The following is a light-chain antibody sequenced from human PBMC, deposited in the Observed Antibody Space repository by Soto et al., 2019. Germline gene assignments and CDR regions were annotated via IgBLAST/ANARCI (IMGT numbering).Light chain of an antibody. CDR1: SSNIGNKG. V-gene: IGLV1-36*01. CDR2: YDD. Sequence: QSVLTQTPSVSAAPRQRVTISCSGSSSNIGNKGVSWYQQLPGKAPKLLIYYDDLLPSGVSDRFSGSKSGTSASLAIGGLQSEDEADYYCAAWDDSLNGLVFGGGTKLTVL. J-gene: IGLJ3*02. CDR3: AAWDDSLNGLV.